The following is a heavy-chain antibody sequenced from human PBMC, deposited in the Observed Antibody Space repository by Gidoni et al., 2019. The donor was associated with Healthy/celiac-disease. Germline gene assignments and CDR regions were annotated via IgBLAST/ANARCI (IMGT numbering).Heavy chain of an antibody. CDR1: GFTFSSYA. Sequence: EVQLLESGGGLVQPGGSLRLSCAASGFTFSSYAMSWVRQAPGKGLEWVSAISGSGGSTYYADSVKGRFTISRDNSKNTLYLKMNSLRAEDTAVYYCAKDQNYYDSSGYYAASFDYWGQGTLVTVSS. D-gene: IGHD3-22*01. CDR3: AKDQNYYDSSGYYAASFDY. J-gene: IGHJ4*02. CDR2: ISGSGGST. V-gene: IGHV3-23*01.